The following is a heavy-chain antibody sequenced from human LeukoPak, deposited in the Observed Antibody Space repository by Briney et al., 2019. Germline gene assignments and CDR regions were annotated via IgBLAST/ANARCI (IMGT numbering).Heavy chain of an antibody. CDR3: AREAPAESSSWTF. CDR2: ISAYNGNT. J-gene: IGHJ4*02. D-gene: IGHD6-13*01. CDR1: GYTFTSYG. Sequence: EASVNVSCKASGYTFTSYGISWVRQAPGQGLEWMGWISAYNGNTNYAQELQGRVTMTTDTSTSTAYMELRSLRSDDTAVYYCAREAPAESSSWTFWGQGTLVTVSS. V-gene: IGHV1-18*01.